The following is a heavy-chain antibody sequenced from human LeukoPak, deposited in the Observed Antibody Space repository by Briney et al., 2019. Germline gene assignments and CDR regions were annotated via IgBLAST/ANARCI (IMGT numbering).Heavy chain of an antibody. CDR2: IYPGDSDT. Sequence: GASLEISCKGSGYIFTSYWIGWVRQMPGKGLEWMGIIYPGDSDTRYSPSFQGQVTISADKSISTAYLQWSSLKASDTAMYYCARLHYYDSSGYYYDDSMYYFDYWGQGTLVTVSS. CDR3: ARLHYYDSSGYYYDDSMYYFDY. CDR1: GYIFTSYW. D-gene: IGHD3-22*01. V-gene: IGHV5-51*01. J-gene: IGHJ4*02.